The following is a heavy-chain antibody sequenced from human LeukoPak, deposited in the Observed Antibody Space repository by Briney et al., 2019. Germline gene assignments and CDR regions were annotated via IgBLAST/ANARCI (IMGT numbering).Heavy chain of an antibody. V-gene: IGHV4-39*07. J-gene: IGHJ5*02. D-gene: IGHD1-26*01. CDR3: ARRGYSGSYFWFDP. Sequence: SETLSLTCTVSGGSISSSSYYWDWIRQPPGKGLEWIGSIYYSGSTNYNPSLKSRVTISVDTSKNQFSLKLSSVTAADTAVYYCARRGYSGSYFWFDPWGQGTLVTVSS. CDR1: GGSISSSSYY. CDR2: IYYSGST.